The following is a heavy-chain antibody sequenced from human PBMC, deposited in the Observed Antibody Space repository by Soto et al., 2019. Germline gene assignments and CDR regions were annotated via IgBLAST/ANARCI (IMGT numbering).Heavy chain of an antibody. CDR3: ARGYSSGWNVDY. CDR2: IIPILNIA. J-gene: IGHJ4*02. CDR1: GGTFSSYT. V-gene: IGHV1-69*02. D-gene: IGHD6-19*01. Sequence: QVQLVQSGAEVKKPGSSVKVSCKASGGTFSSYTISWVRQAPGQGLEWMGRIIPILNIANYAQKFQGRVTITADKSTSTAYMELSSLRSEDTAVYLCARGYSSGWNVDYWGQGTLVTVSS.